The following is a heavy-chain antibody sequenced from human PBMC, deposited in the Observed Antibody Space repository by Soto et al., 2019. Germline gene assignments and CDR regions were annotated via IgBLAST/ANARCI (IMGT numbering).Heavy chain of an antibody. CDR1: GGSISSYY. J-gene: IGHJ6*02. CDR3: ARFREVVTSYYYYYYGMDV. CDR2: IYYSGST. Sequence: SETLSLTCTVSGGSISSYYWSWIRQPPGKGLEWIGYIYYSGSTNYNPSRKSRVTISLDTSKNQFSLKLSSVTAADTAVYYCARFREVVTSYYYYYYGMDVWGQGTTVTVSS. V-gene: IGHV4-59*01. D-gene: IGHD3-22*01.